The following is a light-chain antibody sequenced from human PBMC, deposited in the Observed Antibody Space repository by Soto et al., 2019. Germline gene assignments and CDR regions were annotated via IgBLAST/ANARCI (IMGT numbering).Light chain of an antibody. J-gene: IGKJ4*01. CDR2: GAS. CDR3: QQRSNWPQIT. Sequence: EVVMTQSPATLSVSPGEGATLSCRASQSVSSSNLAWYQQKPGQAPRLLIYGASTRATDIPARFSGSGSGTEFTLTISSLEPEDFGVYYCQQRSNWPQITFGGGTKVEIK. V-gene: IGKV3-15*01. CDR1: QSVSSSN.